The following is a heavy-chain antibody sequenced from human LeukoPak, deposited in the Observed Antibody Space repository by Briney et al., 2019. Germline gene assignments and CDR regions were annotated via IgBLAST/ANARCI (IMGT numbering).Heavy chain of an antibody. CDR1: EFTFSGSA. D-gene: IGHD3-10*01. V-gene: IGHV3-73*01. CDR2: IRGKANSYAT. CDR3: TREFMDY. Sequence: GGSLRLSCAAPEFTFSGSAVHWVRQASGKGLEWVGRIRGKANSYATAYAASVKGRFTFSRDDSKNTAYLQMNSLKTEDTAVYYCTREFMDYWGQGTLVTVSS. J-gene: IGHJ4*02.